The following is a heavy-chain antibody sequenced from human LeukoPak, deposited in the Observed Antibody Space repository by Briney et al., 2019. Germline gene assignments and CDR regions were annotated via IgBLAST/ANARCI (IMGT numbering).Heavy chain of an antibody. D-gene: IGHD1-26*01. CDR3: AIYQWELLLYYYFDY. J-gene: IGHJ4*02. CDR1: GYTLIELS. V-gene: IGHV1-24*01. CDR2: FDPEDGET. Sequence: ASVKVSCKVSGYTLIELSMHWVRQAPGKGLEWMGGFDPEDGETIYAQKFQGRVTMTEDTSTDTAYMELSSLRSEDTAVYYCAIYQWELLLYYYFDYWGQGTLVTVSS.